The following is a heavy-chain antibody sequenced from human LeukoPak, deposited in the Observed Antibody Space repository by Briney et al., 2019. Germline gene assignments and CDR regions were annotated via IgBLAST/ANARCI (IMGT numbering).Heavy chain of an antibody. J-gene: IGHJ4*02. Sequence: PGGSLRLSCAASGFTFSSYAMSWVRQAPGKGLEWVSAISGSGGSTYYADSVRGRFTISRDNSKNTLYLQMNSLRAEDTAVYYCAKTFGVVITGFDYWGQGTLVTVSS. D-gene: IGHD3-3*01. V-gene: IGHV3-23*01. CDR1: GFTFSSYA. CDR2: ISGSGGST. CDR3: AKTFGVVITGFDY.